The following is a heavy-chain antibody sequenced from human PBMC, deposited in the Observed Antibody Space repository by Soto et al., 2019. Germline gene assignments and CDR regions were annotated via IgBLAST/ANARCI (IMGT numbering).Heavy chain of an antibody. V-gene: IGHV4-61*01. D-gene: IGHD6-13*01. CDR3: ARDLGAAAKLLNNWFDP. CDR1: GCSVSSGSYY. J-gene: IGHJ5*02. Sequence: PSETLSLTCTVSGCSVSSGSYYWSWIRQPPGKGLEWIGYIYYSGSTNYNPSLKSRVTISVDTSKDQFSLKLSSVTAADTAVYYCARDLGAAAKLLNNWFDPWGQGTLVTVSS. CDR2: IYYSGST.